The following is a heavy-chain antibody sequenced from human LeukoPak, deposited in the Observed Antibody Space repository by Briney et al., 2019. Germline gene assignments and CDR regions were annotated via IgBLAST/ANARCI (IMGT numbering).Heavy chain of an antibody. J-gene: IGHJ4*02. CDR2: INHSGST. V-gene: IGHV4-34*01. D-gene: IGHD3-10*01. CDR1: GGSFSGYY. Sequence: SETLSLTCAVYGGSFSGYYWSWIRQPPGKRLEWIGEINHSGSTNYDPSLKSRVTISVDTSKNQFSLKLSSVTAADTAVYYCARGLHYYGSGSDYWGQGTLVTVSS. CDR3: ARGLHYYGSGSDY.